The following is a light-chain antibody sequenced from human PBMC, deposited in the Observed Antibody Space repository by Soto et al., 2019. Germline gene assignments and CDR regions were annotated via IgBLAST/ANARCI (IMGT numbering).Light chain of an antibody. Sequence: EIVLTHSPDTLSLSPGERATLSCRASQSFGNNYLAWYQQRPGQTPRLVIYGASNSATGIPDRFSAWGSGTDFTLTISRLEPEDFAVYYCQQYTSSPLTFGQGTKLEIK. CDR1: QSFGNNY. J-gene: IGKJ1*01. CDR3: QQYTSSPLT. V-gene: IGKV3-20*01. CDR2: GAS.